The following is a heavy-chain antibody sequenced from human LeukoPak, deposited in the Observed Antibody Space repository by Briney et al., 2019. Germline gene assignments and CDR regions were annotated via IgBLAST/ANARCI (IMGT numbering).Heavy chain of an antibody. Sequence: GGSLRLSCVASGFTFSNNWMGWVRQPPGKGREWVANIKQDGSEKYYVDSVKGRFTISRDNAKNSLYMQMNSLRAEDTAVYYCARDATGGDYYYMDVWGKGTTVTVSS. CDR3: ARDATGGDYYYMDV. D-gene: IGHD7-27*01. CDR1: GFTFSNNW. V-gene: IGHV3-7*01. J-gene: IGHJ6*03. CDR2: IKQDGSEK.